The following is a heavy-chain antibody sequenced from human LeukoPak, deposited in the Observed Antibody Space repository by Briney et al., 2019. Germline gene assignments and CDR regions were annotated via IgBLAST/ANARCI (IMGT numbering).Heavy chain of an antibody. CDR3: AKGHSLTFLDS. D-gene: IGHD2-15*01. V-gene: IGHV3-9*01. CDR2: ISWNSGSI. Sequence: SGGSLRLSCAASGFTFDDYAMHWVRQAPGKGLEWVSGISWNSGSIGYADSVKGRFTISRDNNKHCLYLQMNSLRIEDTALYYCAKGHSLTFLDSWGQGTLVTVSS. CDR1: GFTFDDYA. J-gene: IGHJ4*02.